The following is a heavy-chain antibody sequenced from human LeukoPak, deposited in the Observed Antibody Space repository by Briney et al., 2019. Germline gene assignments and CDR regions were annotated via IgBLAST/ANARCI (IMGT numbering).Heavy chain of an antibody. Sequence: GGSLRLSCAASGFTFSGYSMNWVRQAPGKGLEWVSYISSSGSIIYYADSVKGRFTISRDNAKNSLYLQMNSLRAEDTAMYYCARDRYGDYLIDYWGQGTLVTVSS. CDR2: ISSSGSII. CDR3: ARDRYGDYLIDY. V-gene: IGHV3-48*01. J-gene: IGHJ4*02. D-gene: IGHD4-17*01. CDR1: GFTFSGYS.